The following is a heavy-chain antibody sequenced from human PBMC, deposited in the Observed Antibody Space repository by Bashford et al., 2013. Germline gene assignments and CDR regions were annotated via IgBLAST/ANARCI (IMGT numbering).Heavy chain of an antibody. Sequence: SETLSLTCSVSGGSISSYYCSWIRQPAGKGLEWIGRIHTSGSTNYNPSLNSRVIMSLDTSKNQFSLKLSSVTAADTATYYCARDYASGYYPRNWFDPWGQGTLVTVSS. CDR1: GGSISSYY. CDR3: ARDYASGYYPRNWFDP. V-gene: IGHV4-4*07. D-gene: IGHD3-22*01. J-gene: IGHJ5*02. CDR2: IHTSGST.